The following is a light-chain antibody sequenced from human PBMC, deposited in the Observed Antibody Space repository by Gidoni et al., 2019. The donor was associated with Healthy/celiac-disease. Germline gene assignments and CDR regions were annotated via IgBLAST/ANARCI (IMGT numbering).Light chain of an antibody. J-gene: IGKJ2*01. V-gene: IGKV2D-29*01. CDR3: MQSIQLPPMYT. CDR2: EGS. CDR1: QSLLHSDGKTY. Sequence: DIVLTQSPLPLSVTPGQPASIYCKSSQSLLHSDGKTYLYWYLQKPGQPPQLLIYEGSNRCSGVPDRFSGSGSGTDFTLKISRVEAADVGVYYCMQSIQLPPMYTFGQGTKLEIK.